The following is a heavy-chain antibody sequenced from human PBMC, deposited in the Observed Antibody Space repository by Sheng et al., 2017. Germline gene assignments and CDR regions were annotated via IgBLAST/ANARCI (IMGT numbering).Heavy chain of an antibody. J-gene: IGHJ6*02. D-gene: IGHD2-15*01. CDR1: GGTFSSYA. CDR2: IIPIFGTA. V-gene: IGHV1-69*01. Sequence: QVQLVQSGAEVKKPGSSVKVSCKASGGTFSSYAISWVRQAPGQGLEWMGGIIPIFGTANYAQKFQGRVTITADESTSTAYMELSSLRSEDTAVYYCARDLRDCSGGSCYSSMDYYYGMDVWDQGP. CDR3: ARDLRDCSGGSCYSSMDYYYGMDV.